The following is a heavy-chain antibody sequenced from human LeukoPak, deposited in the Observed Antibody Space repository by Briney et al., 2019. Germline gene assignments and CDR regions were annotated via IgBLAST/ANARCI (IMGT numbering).Heavy chain of an antibody. CDR1: GFTFSSYS. V-gene: IGHV3-48*01. CDR3: ARDRGPLDY. CDR2: ISSSSSTI. J-gene: IGHJ4*02. D-gene: IGHD5-12*01. Sequence: GGSLTLSCAASGFTFSSYSMNWVRQAPGKGIEWVSYISSSSSTIYYADSVKGRFTISRDNAKNSLYLQMNSLSAEDTAVYYCARDRGPLDYWGEGTLVTVSS.